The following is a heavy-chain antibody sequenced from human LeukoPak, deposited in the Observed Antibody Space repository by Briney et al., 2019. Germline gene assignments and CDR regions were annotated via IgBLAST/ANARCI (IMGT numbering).Heavy chain of an antibody. Sequence: PSETLSLTCTVSGGSVSSGSYYWSWIRQPPGKGLEWIGYIYYSGSTNYNPSLKSRVTISVDTSKNQFSLKLSSVTAADTAVYYCARESYGSGSYLDYWGQGTLVTVSS. D-gene: IGHD3-10*01. CDR3: ARESYGSGSYLDY. V-gene: IGHV4-61*01. CDR1: GGSVSSGSYY. CDR2: IYYSGST. J-gene: IGHJ4*02.